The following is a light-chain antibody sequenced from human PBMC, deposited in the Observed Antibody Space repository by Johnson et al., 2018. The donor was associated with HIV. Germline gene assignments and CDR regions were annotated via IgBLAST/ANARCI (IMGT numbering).Light chain of an antibody. Sequence: QSALTQPPSVSAAPGQKVTISCSGSSSNIGNNYVSWYQQLPGTAPKLLIYDNNKRPSGIPDRFYGSKSGTSATLGITGLQTGDEADYYCGTWGGVFGTGTKVTVL. CDR2: DNN. CDR1: SSNIGNNY. CDR3: GTWGGV. J-gene: IGLJ1*01. V-gene: IGLV1-51*01.